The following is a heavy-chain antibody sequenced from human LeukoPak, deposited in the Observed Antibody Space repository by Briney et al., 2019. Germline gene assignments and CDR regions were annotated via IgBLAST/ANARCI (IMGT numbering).Heavy chain of an antibody. D-gene: IGHD1-1*01. CDR2: ISSSGGTI. J-gene: IGHJ4*02. CDR3: ARDPMLNGPQSPDY. CDR1: GFTFSDYY. Sequence: GGSLRLSCAASGFTFSDYYMSWIRQAPGKGLEWVSYISSSGGTIYYADSVKGRFTISRDNAKNSLYLQMNSLRAEDTAVYYCARDPMLNGPQSPDYWGQGTLVTVSS. V-gene: IGHV3-11*04.